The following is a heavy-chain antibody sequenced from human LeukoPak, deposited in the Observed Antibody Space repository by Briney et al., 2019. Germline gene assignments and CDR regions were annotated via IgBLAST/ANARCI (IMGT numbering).Heavy chain of an antibody. CDR2: MNPNSGNT. D-gene: IGHD3-22*01. V-gene: IGHV1-8*01. J-gene: IGHJ5*02. CDR3: ARDSSGYLSSENWFDP. Sequence: ASVKVSCKASGYTFTSYDINWVRQATGQGLEWMGWMNPNSGNTGYAQKFQGRVTMTRNTSISTAYMELSSLRSEDTAVYYCARDSSGYLSSENWFDPWGQGTLVTVSS. CDR1: GYTFTSYD.